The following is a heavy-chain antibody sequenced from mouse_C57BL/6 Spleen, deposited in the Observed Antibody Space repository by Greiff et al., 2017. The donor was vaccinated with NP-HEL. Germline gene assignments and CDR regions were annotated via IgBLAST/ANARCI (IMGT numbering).Heavy chain of an antibody. V-gene: IGHV1-54*01. CDR2: INPGSGGT. J-gene: IGHJ2*01. Sequence: QVPLPQSGAELVRPGTSVRLSCMASGYAFTNYLIEWVKQRPGQGLEWIGVINPGSGGTNYNEKFKGKATLTADKSSSTAYMQLSSLTSEDSAVYFCARVFDYWGQGTTLTVSS. CDR1: GYAFTNYL. CDR3: ARVFDY.